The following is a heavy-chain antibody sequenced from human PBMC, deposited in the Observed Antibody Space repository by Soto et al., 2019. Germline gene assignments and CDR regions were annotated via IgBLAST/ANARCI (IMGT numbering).Heavy chain of an antibody. V-gene: IGHV1-58*01. CDR1: GFTFTSSA. J-gene: IGHJ6*02. Sequence: SLKVSCKASGFTFTSSAVQWVRQARGQRLEWIGWIVVGSGNTNYAQKFQERVTITRDMSTSTAYMELSSLRSEDTAVYYCAASGYYYPNYYYYGMDVWGQGTTVTV. CDR2: IVVGSGNT. CDR3: AASGYYYPNYYYYGMDV. D-gene: IGHD3-22*01.